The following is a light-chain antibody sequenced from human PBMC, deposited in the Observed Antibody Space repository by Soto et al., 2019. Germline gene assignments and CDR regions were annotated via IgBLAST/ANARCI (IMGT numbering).Light chain of an antibody. CDR1: TGAVTCGYY. Sequence: QAVVTQEPSLTVSPGGTVTLTCASSTGAVTCGYYPNWFQQKPGQAPRALIYSTGNKHSWTPARFSGSLLGGKAVLTLSAVQPEDEAEYYCLLRYGGTWVFGGGTQLTVL. CDR3: LLRYGGTWV. J-gene: IGLJ7*01. CDR2: STG. V-gene: IGLV7-43*01.